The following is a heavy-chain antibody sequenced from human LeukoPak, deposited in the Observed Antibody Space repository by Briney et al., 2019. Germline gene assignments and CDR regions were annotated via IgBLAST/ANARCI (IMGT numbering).Heavy chain of an antibody. CDR2: ISGSGGST. J-gene: IGHJ6*02. V-gene: IGHV3-23*01. Sequence: GGSLRLSCAASGFTFSSCAMSWVRQAPGKGLEWVSAISGSGGSTYYAESVKGRFTISRDNSKNTLYLQMNSLRAEDTAVYYCASYSSGWRGYYYYGMDVWGQGTTVTVSS. CDR1: GFTFSSCA. CDR3: ASYSSGWRGYYYYGMDV. D-gene: IGHD6-19*01.